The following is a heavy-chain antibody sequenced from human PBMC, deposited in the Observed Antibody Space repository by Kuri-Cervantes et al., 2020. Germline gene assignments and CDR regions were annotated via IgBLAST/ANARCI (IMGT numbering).Heavy chain of an antibody. J-gene: IGHJ4*02. V-gene: IGHV1-8*01. Sequence: ASVKVSCKASGYTFTSYDINWVRQATGQGLEWMGWMNPNSGNTGYAQKFQGRVTMTRNTSISTAYMELSSLRSEDTAVYYCARDRGYCSGGSCYFDYWGQGTLVTVSS. CDR1: GYTFTSYD. CDR2: MNPNSGNT. D-gene: IGHD2-15*01. CDR3: ARDRGYCSGGSCYFDY.